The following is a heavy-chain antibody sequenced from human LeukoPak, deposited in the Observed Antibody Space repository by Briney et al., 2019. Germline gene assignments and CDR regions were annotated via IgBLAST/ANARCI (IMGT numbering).Heavy chain of an antibody. J-gene: IGHJ4*02. Sequence: SQTLSLTCTVPGGSISSGAYYWTWIRQPTGKRLEWIGRIYSSGSANSNPSLESRVTLSVDASKNQFSLNLGPVTAADTAVYYCAAGVNSGLRGIDSWGRGMLVTVSS. CDR1: GGSISSGAYY. D-gene: IGHD4-23*01. CDR2: IYSSGSA. CDR3: AAGVNSGLRGIDS. V-gene: IGHV4-61*02.